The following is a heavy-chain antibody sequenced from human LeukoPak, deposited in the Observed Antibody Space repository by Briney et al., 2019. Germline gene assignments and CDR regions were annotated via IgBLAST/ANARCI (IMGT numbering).Heavy chain of an antibody. Sequence: PGGSLRLSCAASGFTFSSYAMHGVRQAPGMGLEWLAVISYDGKNKFYADSVKGRFTISRDDSKNTLYLQVSSLRAEDTAVYSCARPRTAKIPSAVDFWGQGTLVTVSS. CDR2: ISYDGKNK. D-gene: IGHD5-18*01. CDR3: ARPRTAKIPSAVDF. J-gene: IGHJ4*02. V-gene: IGHV3-30*04. CDR1: GFTFSSYA.